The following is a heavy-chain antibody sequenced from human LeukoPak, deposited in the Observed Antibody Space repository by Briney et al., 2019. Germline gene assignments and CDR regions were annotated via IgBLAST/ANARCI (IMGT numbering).Heavy chain of an antibody. D-gene: IGHD6-19*01. J-gene: IGHJ4*02. CDR1: GDSFSSNSAG. Sequence: SQTLSLTCAISGDSFSSNSAGWNWLRQSPWRGLEWLGRTYYRSKWYNDYAVSVKSLITNTPDTSKNQFSLQLNSVTPEDTAVYYCARDVYSSGWYRDYWGQGTLVTVSS. CDR3: ARDVYSSGWYRDY. V-gene: IGHV6-1*01. CDR2: TYYRSKWYN.